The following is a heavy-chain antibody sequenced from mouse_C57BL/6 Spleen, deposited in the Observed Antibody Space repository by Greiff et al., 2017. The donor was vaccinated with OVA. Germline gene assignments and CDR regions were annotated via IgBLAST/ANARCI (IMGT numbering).Heavy chain of an antibody. J-gene: IGHJ2*01. V-gene: IGHV1-80*01. CDR3: ARSATVAVGFDY. D-gene: IGHD1-1*01. CDR2: IYPGDGDT. CDR1: GYAFSSYW. Sequence: VKLQESGAELVKPGASVKISCKASGYAFSSYWMNWVKQRPGKGLEWIGQIYPGDGDTNYNGKFKGKATLTADKSSSTAYMQLSSLTSEDSAVYFCARSATVAVGFDYWGQGTTLTVSS.